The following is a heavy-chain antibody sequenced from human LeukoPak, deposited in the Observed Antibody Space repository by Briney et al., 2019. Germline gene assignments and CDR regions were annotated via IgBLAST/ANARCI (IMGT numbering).Heavy chain of an antibody. J-gene: IGHJ4*02. CDR3: AKGSGWYN. Sequence: GGSLRLCCAASGFTFSSSTMTWVRQAAGKGLEWVSGISGSGGSTYYAESVKGRFTISRDDSKSTLYLQMNSLRAEDTAIYYCAKGSGWYNWGQGTLVTVSS. V-gene: IGHV3-23*01. D-gene: IGHD6-19*01. CDR1: GFTFSSST. CDR2: ISGSGGST.